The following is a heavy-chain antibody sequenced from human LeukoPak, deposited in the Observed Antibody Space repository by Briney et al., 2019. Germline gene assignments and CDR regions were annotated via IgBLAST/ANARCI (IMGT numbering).Heavy chain of an antibody. CDR3: ARDRRYGGNLWFDP. Sequence: SETLSLTCTVSGGSISSYYRSWIRQPPGKGLEWSGYIYYSGSTNYNPSLKSRVTISVDTSKNQFSLKLSSVTAADTAVYYCARDRRYGGNLWFDPWGQGTLVTVSS. V-gene: IGHV4-59*01. CDR2: IYYSGST. D-gene: IGHD4-23*01. CDR1: GGSISSYY. J-gene: IGHJ5*02.